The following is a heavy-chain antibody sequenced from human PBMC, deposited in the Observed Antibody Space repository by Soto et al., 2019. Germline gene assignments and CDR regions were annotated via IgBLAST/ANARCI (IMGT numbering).Heavy chain of an antibody. CDR1: GVSVNSGNYY. CDR3: ASGSIYYSSGMDV. Sequence: QVQLQESGPRLVKPSETLSLTCTVSGVSVNSGNYYWSWIRLTPEKGLEWLGYIYQSGSTRYNPSLKSRVTISLDTAKNHFALKVNSVSSADTAVYYCASGSIYYSSGMDVWGQGTTVTVS. J-gene: IGHJ6*02. V-gene: IGHV4-61*03. D-gene: IGHD3-10*01. CDR2: IYQSGST.